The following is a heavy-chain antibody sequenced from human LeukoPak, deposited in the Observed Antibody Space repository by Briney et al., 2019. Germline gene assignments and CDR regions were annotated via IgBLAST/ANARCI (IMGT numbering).Heavy chain of an antibody. J-gene: IGHJ4*02. V-gene: IGHV3-72*01. CDR1: GFTFSDHY. Sequence: GGSLRLSCAASGFTFSDHYMDWVRQAPGKGLEWVGRIRNKANSYTTEYAASVKGRFTIPRDDSKNSLYLQMSSLKTEDTALYYCARARYSANDYSDYWGQGTLVTVSS. D-gene: IGHD1-26*01. CDR3: ARARYSANDYSDY. CDR2: IRNKANSYTT.